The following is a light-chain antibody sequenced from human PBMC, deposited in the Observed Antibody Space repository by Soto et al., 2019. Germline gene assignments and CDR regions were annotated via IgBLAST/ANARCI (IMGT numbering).Light chain of an antibody. Sequence: DIQMTQSPSSVSSSVGERVTITCRASQGISSWLSWYQQKTGKAPKLLLYAASSVQGGGQSRLSGSGSGTDFTLTIGSLQPEDFATYYGHQANSFPLPFGQGTRREFK. J-gene: IGKJ5*01. CDR3: HQANSFPLP. V-gene: IGKV1-12*01. CDR1: QGISSW. CDR2: AAS.